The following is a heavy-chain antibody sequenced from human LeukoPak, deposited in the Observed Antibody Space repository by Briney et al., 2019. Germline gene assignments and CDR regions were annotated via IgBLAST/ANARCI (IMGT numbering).Heavy chain of an antibody. V-gene: IGHV4-59*01. CDR3: ARGGLQWGMGSFDY. D-gene: IGHD5-24*01. Sequence: PSETLSLTCTVSGGSISRYYWSWIRQPPGKGLEWIGYIYYSGSTNYNPSLKSRVTISVDTSKNQFSLKLSSVTAVDTAVYYCARGGLQWGMGSFDYWGQGTLVTVSS. CDR1: GGSISRYY. CDR2: IYYSGST. J-gene: IGHJ4*02.